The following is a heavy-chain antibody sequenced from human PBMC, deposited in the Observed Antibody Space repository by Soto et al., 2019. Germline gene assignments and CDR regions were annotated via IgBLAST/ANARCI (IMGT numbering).Heavy chain of an antibody. Sequence: EVQLVQSGGGLAQPGKSLRLSCAASGFTFRKFWMHWVRQVPGKGPVWVSYISSDGTTTDYADSVKGRFTISRDNAKDTLYLQMDSLRAEYTAVYYCAIQDCTNDVCLEAAVTVGGALESWGQGTLVTVSS. D-gene: IGHD2-8*01. V-gene: IGHV3-74*01. CDR3: AIQDCTNDVCLEAAVTVGGALES. CDR1: GFTFRKFW. CDR2: ISSDGTTT. J-gene: IGHJ1*01.